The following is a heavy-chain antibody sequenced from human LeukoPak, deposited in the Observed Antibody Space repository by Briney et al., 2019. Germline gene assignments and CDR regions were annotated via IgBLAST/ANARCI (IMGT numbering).Heavy chain of an antibody. CDR3: ARIDWAKTAI. CDR1: GFTFSSYS. V-gene: IGHV3-21*01. Sequence: GGSLRLSCAASGFTFSSYSMNWVRQAPGKGLEWVSSISSSSSYIYYADSVKGRFTISRDNAKNMLYPQMNSLRAEDTAVYYCARIDWAKTAIWGQGTMVTVSS. CDR2: ISSSSSYI. D-gene: IGHD3-9*01. J-gene: IGHJ3*02.